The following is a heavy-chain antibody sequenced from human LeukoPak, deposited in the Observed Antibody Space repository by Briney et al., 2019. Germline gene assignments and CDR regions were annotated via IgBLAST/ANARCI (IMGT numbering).Heavy chain of an antibody. CDR2: IRYDGSSK. CDR3: ARVLHKRNYDSSDYYGY. D-gene: IGHD3-22*01. V-gene: IGHV3-30*02. CDR1: GFTFSSYA. J-gene: IGHJ4*02. Sequence: GGSLRLSCAASGFTFSSYAMSWVRQAPGKGLEWVAFIRYDGSSKYYADSVKGRFTISRDNSKNTLYLQMNSLRDEDTAVYYCARVLHKRNYDSSDYYGYWGQGTLVTVSS.